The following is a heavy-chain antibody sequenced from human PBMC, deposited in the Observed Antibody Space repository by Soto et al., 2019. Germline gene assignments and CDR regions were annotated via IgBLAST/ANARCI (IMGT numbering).Heavy chain of an antibody. CDR1: GFTFISYA. D-gene: IGHD3-10*01. Sequence: GGSLRLSCAASGFTFISYAMPWVRQAPGKGLDWVAVISFDGSTEYYADSEKGRFTISRDNSKNTVYLQMNSLRSEDTAVYYCARSRHGSGSYTHFYYGLDVWGQGTTVTVSS. J-gene: IGHJ6*02. CDR3: ARSRHGSGSYTHFYYGLDV. V-gene: IGHV3-30-3*01. CDR2: ISFDGSTE.